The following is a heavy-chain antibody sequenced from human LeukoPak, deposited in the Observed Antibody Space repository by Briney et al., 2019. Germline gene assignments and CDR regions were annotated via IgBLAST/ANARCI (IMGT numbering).Heavy chain of an antibody. CDR3: TTPSDILTGSDY. Sequence: PGGSLRLSCAASGFTFSNAWMSWVRQAPGKGLEWVGRIKSKTDGGTTDYAAPVKGRFTISRDDSKNTLYLQINSLKTEDTAVYYCTTPSDILTGSDYWGQGTLVTVSS. CDR1: GFTFSNAW. J-gene: IGHJ4*02. V-gene: IGHV3-15*01. D-gene: IGHD3-9*01. CDR2: IKSKTDGGTT.